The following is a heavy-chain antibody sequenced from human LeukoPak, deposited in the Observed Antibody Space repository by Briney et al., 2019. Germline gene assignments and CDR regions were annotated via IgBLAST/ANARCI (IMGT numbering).Heavy chain of an antibody. CDR2: IKSKTDGGTI. Sequence: GGSLRLSCAASGFTFSNAWMSWVRQAPGKGLEWVGRIKSKTDGGTIDYAPPVKGRFTISRDDSKTTLYLQMNNLKAEDTAVYYCAADSPMMPAQIDLWGQGTLVTVSP. D-gene: IGHD2-2*01. J-gene: IGHJ5*02. CDR3: AADSPMMPAQIDL. V-gene: IGHV3-15*01. CDR1: GFTFSNAW.